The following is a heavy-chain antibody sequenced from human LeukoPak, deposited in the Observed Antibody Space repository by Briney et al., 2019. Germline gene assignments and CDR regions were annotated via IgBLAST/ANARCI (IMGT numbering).Heavy chain of an antibody. D-gene: IGHD3-16*01. CDR2: IRNKDTKYTK. CDR3: ARVPSLNSVNYGY. V-gene: IGHV3-72*01. CDR1: GFTFSDHY. Sequence: GGSLRLSCAASGFTFSDHYMDWVRQGPGKGLEWVCSIRNKDTKYTKDYAASVKGRFSISRDDSQNSLYLQMTSLKIEDTAVYYCARVPSLNSVNYGYWGQGTLVTVSS. J-gene: IGHJ4*02.